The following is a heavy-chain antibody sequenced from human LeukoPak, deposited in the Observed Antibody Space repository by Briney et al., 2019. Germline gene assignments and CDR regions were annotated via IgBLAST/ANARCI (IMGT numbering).Heavy chain of an antibody. J-gene: IGHJ4*02. D-gene: IGHD3/OR15-3a*01. CDR2: IKQDGSEK. CDR1: GLTFSSYW. Sequence: GGSLRLSCVASGLTFSSYWMSWVRQAPGKGLEWVANIKQDGSEKYYVDSVKGRFTISRDNAKNSLYPQMNSLRAEDTAVYYCARGAWTFDYWGQGTLVSVSS. V-gene: IGHV3-7*01. CDR3: ARGAWTFDY.